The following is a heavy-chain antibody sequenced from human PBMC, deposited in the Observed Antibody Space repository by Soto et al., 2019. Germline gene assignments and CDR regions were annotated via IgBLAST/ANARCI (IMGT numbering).Heavy chain of an antibody. D-gene: IGHD3-22*01. CDR2: ISYDGSNK. CDR1: GFTFSSYG. Sequence: QVQLVESGGGVVQPGRSLRLSCAASGFTFSSYGMHWVRQAPGKGLEWVAVISYDGSNKYYADSVKGRFTISRDNSKNTLYLQMNSLRAEDTAVYYCAKEEYYYDSSGYYQGANDYWGQGTLITVSS. J-gene: IGHJ4*02. V-gene: IGHV3-30*18. CDR3: AKEEYYYDSSGYYQGANDY.